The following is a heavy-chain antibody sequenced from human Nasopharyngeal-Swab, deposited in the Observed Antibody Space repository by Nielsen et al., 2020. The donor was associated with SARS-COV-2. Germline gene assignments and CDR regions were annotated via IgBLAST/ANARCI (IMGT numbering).Heavy chain of an antibody. D-gene: IGHD5-12*01. Sequence: GGSLRPSCAASGFTFSSYGMHWVRQAPGKGLEWVAVIWYDGSNKYYADSVKGRFTISRDNSKNTLYLQMNSLRAEDTAVYYCARDRHGWLRFWFDPWGQGTLVTVSS. CDR2: IWYDGSNK. CDR1: GFTFSSYG. CDR3: ARDRHGWLRFWFDP. J-gene: IGHJ5*02. V-gene: IGHV3-33*01.